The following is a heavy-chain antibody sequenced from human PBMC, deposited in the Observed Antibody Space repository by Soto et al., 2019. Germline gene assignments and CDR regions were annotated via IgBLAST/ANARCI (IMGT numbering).Heavy chain of an antibody. V-gene: IGHV1-69*13. D-gene: IGHD2-15*01. CDR2: IIPIFGTA. CDR1: GGTFSSYA. CDR3: ASVETQRYYYGMDV. Sequence: GASVKVSCKASGGTFSSYAISWVRQAPGQGLEWMGGIIPIFGTADYAQKFQGRVTITADESTSTAYMELSSLRSEDTAVYYCASVETQRYYYGMDVWGQGTTVT. J-gene: IGHJ6*02.